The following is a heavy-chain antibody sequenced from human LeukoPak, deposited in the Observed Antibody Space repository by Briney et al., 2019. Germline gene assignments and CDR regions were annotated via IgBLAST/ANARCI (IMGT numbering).Heavy chain of an antibody. CDR1: GYSFTNYW. CDR2: IYPGDSDT. J-gene: IGHJ4*02. CDR3: ASGLRYYFDY. Sequence: GESLKISCKGSGYSFTNYWVGWVRQMPGEGLEWMAIIYPGDSDTRYSPSFQGQDTISADKSISTAYLQWSSLKASDTAMYYCASGLRYYFDYWGQGTLVTVSS. V-gene: IGHV5-51*01.